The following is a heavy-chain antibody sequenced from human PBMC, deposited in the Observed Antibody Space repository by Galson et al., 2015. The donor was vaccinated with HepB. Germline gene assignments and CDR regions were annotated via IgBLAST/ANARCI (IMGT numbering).Heavy chain of an antibody. Sequence: ETLSLTCAVSGGSISSSNWWSWVRQPPGKGLEWIGEIYHSGSTNYNPSLKSRVTISVDKSKNQFSLKLSSVTAADTAVYYCARDYDSSGYYSKRREVGYYFDYWGQGTLVTVSS. V-gene: IGHV4-4*02. J-gene: IGHJ4*02. D-gene: IGHD3-22*01. CDR3: ARDYDSSGYYSKRREVGYYFDY. CDR2: IYHSGST. CDR1: GGSISSSNW.